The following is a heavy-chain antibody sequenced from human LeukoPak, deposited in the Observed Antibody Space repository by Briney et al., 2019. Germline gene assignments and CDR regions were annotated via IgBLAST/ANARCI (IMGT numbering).Heavy chain of an antibody. V-gene: IGHV3-33*01. Sequence: GTSLRLSCTEPGSTFSSYAIHWIRQAPGKGLEWVALVWHDGSNRYYSEAVKGRFTISRDNSKNTVYLQINSLRAEDTAVYYCARELFGSGSCPDYWGQGTRVTVSS. CDR2: VWHDGSNR. D-gene: IGHD3-10*01. CDR3: ARELFGSGSCPDY. CDR1: GSTFSSYA. J-gene: IGHJ4*02.